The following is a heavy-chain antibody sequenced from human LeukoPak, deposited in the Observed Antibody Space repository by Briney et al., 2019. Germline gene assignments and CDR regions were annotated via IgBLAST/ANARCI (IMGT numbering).Heavy chain of an antibody. Sequence: GGSLRLSCATSGFTFSYYSMHWVRQAPGRGLEWVSYISNSGRTIYYADSVKGRFTISRDNAKNSVYLQMNSLRAEDTAVYYCARERMRLFGDHWGQGTLVTASS. CDR3: ARERMRLFGDH. CDR1: GFTFSYYS. CDR2: ISNSGRTI. D-gene: IGHD3-3*01. V-gene: IGHV3-48*01. J-gene: IGHJ4*02.